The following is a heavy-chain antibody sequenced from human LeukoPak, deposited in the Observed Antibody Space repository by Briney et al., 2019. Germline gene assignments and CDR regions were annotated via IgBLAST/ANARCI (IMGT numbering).Heavy chain of an antibody. J-gene: IGHJ3*02. CDR1: GFTFSSYA. V-gene: IGHV3-23*01. D-gene: IGHD3-22*01. CDR2: VSGSGGST. CDR3: ARDRQPYYYDSSGYYHPGAFDI. Sequence: GGSLRLSCAASGFTFSSYAMSWVRQAPGKGLEWVSGVSGSGGSTYYADSVKGRFTISRDNAKNSLYLQMNSLRAEDTALYYCARDRQPYYYDSSGYYHPGAFDIWGQGTMVTVSS.